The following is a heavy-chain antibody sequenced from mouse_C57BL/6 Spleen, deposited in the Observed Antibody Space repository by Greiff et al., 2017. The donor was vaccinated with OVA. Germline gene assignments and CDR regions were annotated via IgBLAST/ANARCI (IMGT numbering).Heavy chain of an antibody. J-gene: IGHJ2*01. Sequence: VQLQQPGAELVKPGASVKLSCKASGYTFTSYWMHWVKQRPGQGLEWIGMIHPNSGSTNYNEKFKSKATLTVDKSSSTAYMPLSSLTSEDSAVXYCARGWTTVVAKGDDWGQGTTLTVSS. CDR2: IHPNSGST. V-gene: IGHV1-64*01. CDR3: ARGWTTVVAKGDD. CDR1: GYTFTSYW. D-gene: IGHD1-1*01.